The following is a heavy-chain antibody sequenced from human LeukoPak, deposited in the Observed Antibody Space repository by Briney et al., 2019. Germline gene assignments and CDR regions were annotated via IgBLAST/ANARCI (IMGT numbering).Heavy chain of an antibody. CDR2: ISGYNGNT. CDR3: ARDAREVLFWFGEFFP. CDR1: GYTFTSYG. D-gene: IGHD3-10*01. J-gene: IGHJ5*02. V-gene: IGHV1-18*01. Sequence: GASVKVSCKASGYTFTSYGLSWVRQAPGQGLEWMGWISGYNGNTKYAQKFQGRVTMTTDTSTSTAYMELRSLRSDDTAVYYCARDAREVLFWFGEFFPWGQGTLVTVSS.